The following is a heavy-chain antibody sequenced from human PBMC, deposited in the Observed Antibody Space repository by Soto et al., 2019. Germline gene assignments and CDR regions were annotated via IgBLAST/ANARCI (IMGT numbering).Heavy chain of an antibody. D-gene: IGHD3-22*01. CDR1: GFTLSNAW. CDR3: THDDPSGYYLYYFDY. Sequence: PWGSLRLSCAASGFTLSNAWMSWFRQAPGKGLEWVGRIKSKADGGTTDYAAPVKGRFTISRDDSENTLYLQMNGLKTEDTAVYYCTHDDPSGYYLYYFDYSGQGTLATVAS. J-gene: IGHJ4*02. V-gene: IGHV3-15*01. CDR2: IKSKADGGTT.